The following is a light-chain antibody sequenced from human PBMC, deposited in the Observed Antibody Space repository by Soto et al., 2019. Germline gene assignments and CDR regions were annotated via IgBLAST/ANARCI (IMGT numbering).Light chain of an antibody. CDR2: AAS. V-gene: IGKV3-15*01. CDR3: HKYETWPKT. CDR1: QSISRN. J-gene: IGKJ1*01. Sequence: EIAMTQSPPTLYVPPGERATLSCRASQSISRNLAWFQQTPGQAPSLLIFAASPRAPGIPARFSGSGSGTEFSLTISGLQSEDFAVYFSHKYETWPKTFGQGTKEDIK.